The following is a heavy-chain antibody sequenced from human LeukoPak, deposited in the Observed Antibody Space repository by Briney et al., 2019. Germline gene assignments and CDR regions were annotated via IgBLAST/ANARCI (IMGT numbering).Heavy chain of an antibody. CDR3: ARDMMVRGVPTYYYYGMDV. V-gene: IGHV4-31*03. D-gene: IGHD3-10*01. CDR2: IYYSGST. Sequence: SETLSLTCTVSGVSISSGGYYWSWIRQHPGKGLEWIGYIYYSGSTYYNPSLKSRVTISVDTSKNQFSLKLSSVTAADTAVYYCARDMMVRGVPTYYYYGMDVWGQGTTVTVSS. J-gene: IGHJ6*02. CDR1: GVSISSGGYY.